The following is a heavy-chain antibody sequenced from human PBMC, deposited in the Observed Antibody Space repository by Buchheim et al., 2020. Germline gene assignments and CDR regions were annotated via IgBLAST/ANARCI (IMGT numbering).Heavy chain of an antibody. CDR1: GGPISSGDYY. Sequence: QVQLQESGPGLVKPSQTLSLTCTVSGGPISSGDYYWSWIRQPPGKGLEWIGYIYYSGSTYYNPSLKSRVTISVDTSKNQFPLKLSSVTAADTAVYYCARDHIVVVPAAVDLGFDPWGQGTL. CDR3: ARDHIVVVPAAVDLGFDP. CDR2: IYYSGST. J-gene: IGHJ5*02. V-gene: IGHV4-30-4*01. D-gene: IGHD2-2*01.